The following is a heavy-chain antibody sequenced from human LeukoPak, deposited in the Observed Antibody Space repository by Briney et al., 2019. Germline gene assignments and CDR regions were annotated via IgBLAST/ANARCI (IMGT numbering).Heavy chain of an antibody. V-gene: IGHV3-9*01. CDR3: ARNNVDTAMTYYYYYYMDV. CDR2: ISWNSGSI. D-gene: IGHD5-18*01. CDR1: GFTFDDYA. J-gene: IGHJ6*03. Sequence: GGSLRLSCAASGFTFDDYAMHWVRQAPGKGLEWVSGISWNSGSIGYADSVKDRFTISRDNAKNSLYLQMNSLRAEDTAVYYCARNNVDTAMTYYYYYYMDVWGKGTTVTVSS.